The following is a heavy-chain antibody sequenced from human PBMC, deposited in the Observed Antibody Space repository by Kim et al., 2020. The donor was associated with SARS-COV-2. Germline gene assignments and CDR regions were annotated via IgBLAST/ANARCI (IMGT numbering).Heavy chain of an antibody. CDR1: GGSISSYY. D-gene: IGHD3-22*01. CDR3: ARHRPPPGGTMIVPGDI. Sequence: SETLSLTCTVSGGSISSYYWSWIRQPPGKGLEWIGYIYYSGSTNYNPSLKSRVTISVDTSKNQFSLKLSSVTAADTAVYYCARHRPPPGGTMIVPGDIWGQGTMVTVSS. CDR2: IYYSGST. V-gene: IGHV4-59*08. J-gene: IGHJ3*02.